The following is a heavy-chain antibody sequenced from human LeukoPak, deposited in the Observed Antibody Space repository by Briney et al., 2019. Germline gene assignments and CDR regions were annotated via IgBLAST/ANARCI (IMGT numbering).Heavy chain of an antibody. Sequence: ASVKVSCKASGYTFTSYYMHWVRQAPGQGLEWMGIINLSGGSTSYAQKFQGRVTMTRDTSTSTVYMELSSLRSEDTAVYCCARASEYCSGGSCYTKYNWFDPWGQGTLVTVSS. J-gene: IGHJ5*02. V-gene: IGHV1-46*01. D-gene: IGHD2-15*01. CDR3: ARASEYCSGGSCYTKYNWFDP. CDR1: GYTFTSYY. CDR2: INLSGGST.